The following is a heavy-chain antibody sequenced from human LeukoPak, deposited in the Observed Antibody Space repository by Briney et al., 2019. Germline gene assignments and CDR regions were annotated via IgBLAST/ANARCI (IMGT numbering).Heavy chain of an antibody. J-gene: IGHJ4*02. CDR3: AKDRGYSHGFDY. CDR2: ISYDGRNK. V-gene: IGHV3-30*18. Sequence: PGRSLRLSCAASGFTFSSYGMHWVRQAPGKGLEWVAAISYDGRNKEYVDSVEGRFTISRDNSKNTLYLQMNSLRAEDTAVYNCAKDRGYSHGFDYWGQGTLVTVSS. CDR1: GFTFSSYG. D-gene: IGHD5-18*01.